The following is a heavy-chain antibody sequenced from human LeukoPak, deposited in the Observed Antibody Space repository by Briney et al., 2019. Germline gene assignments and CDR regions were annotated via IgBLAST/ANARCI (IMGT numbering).Heavy chain of an antibody. D-gene: IGHD2-2*01. CDR1: GFTFDDYA. Sequence: GGSLRLSCAASGFTFDDYAMHWVRQAPGKGLEWVSGISWNSGSIGYADSVKGRFTISRDNSKNTLYLQMNSLRSEDTAVYYCARVEGLVVIPSARGFDYRGQGTLVTVSS. V-gene: IGHV3-9*01. CDR3: ARVEGLVVIPSARGFDY. J-gene: IGHJ4*02. CDR2: ISWNSGSI.